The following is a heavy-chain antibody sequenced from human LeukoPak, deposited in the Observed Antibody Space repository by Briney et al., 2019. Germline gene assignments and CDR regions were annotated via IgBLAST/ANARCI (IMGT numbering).Heavy chain of an antibody. Sequence: PGGSLRLSCAASGFTFSSYSMNWVRQAPGKGLEWVSSISSSSSYIYYADSVKGRFTISRDNSKNTLYLQMNSLRAEDTALYYCAKDPRFLYDFWSGPSDFWGQGTLVTVSS. D-gene: IGHD3-3*01. V-gene: IGHV3-21*06. CDR2: ISSSSSYI. CDR3: AKDPRFLYDFWSGPSDF. CDR1: GFTFSSYS. J-gene: IGHJ4*02.